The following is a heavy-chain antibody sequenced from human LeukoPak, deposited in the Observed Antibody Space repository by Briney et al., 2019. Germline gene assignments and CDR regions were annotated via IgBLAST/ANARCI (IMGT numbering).Heavy chain of an antibody. CDR3: VSRGGQWLARGYFDL. J-gene: IGHJ2*01. V-gene: IGHV3-30-3*01. CDR1: AFTFSSYA. Sequence: GSSLRLCCTASAFTFSSYAMHRVRQAPGKGLETVAVISYDGSNKYYADSVKGRFTISRDNSKNTLYVQMTRLRAEDAAVYYCVSRGGQWLARGYFDLWGRGTPFT. D-gene: IGHD6-19*01. CDR2: ISYDGSNK.